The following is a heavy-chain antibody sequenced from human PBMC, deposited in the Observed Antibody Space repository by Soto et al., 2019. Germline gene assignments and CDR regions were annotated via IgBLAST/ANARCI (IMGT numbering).Heavy chain of an antibody. J-gene: IGHJ4*02. CDR3: ARGTYSSGFDY. CDR1: GFTFSTYW. CDR2: VYSDGSNT. D-gene: IGHD6-19*01. V-gene: IGHV3-74*01. Sequence: PGGSLRLSCAASGFTFSTYWMHWVRQAPGKGLEWVSRVYSDGSNTNGADSVKGRFTISRDNAKNTVYLQMNSLRVEDTAVYYCARGTYSSGFDYWGQGTLVTVSS.